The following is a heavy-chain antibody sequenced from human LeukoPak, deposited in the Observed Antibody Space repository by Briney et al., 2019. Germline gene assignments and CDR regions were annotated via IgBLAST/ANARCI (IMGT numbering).Heavy chain of an antibody. V-gene: IGHV3-23*01. CDR1: GFTFNIYA. Sequence: SGGSLRLSCAASGFTFNIYAMNWVRQTPGKGLDWVSSISGSGGTTYYADSVKGRFTISRDNSKNTMYLQMNSLRAEDTAVYYCARDREYSGYALDYWGQGTLVTVSS. D-gene: IGHD5-12*01. CDR3: ARDREYSGYALDY. J-gene: IGHJ4*02. CDR2: ISGSGGTT.